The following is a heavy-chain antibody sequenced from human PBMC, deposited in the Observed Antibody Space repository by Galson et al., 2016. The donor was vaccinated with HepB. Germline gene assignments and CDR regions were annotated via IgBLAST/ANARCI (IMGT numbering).Heavy chain of an antibody. V-gene: IGHV3-30-3*01. CDR2: ISFDGSNK. J-gene: IGHJ4*02. Sequence: SLRLSCAASGFTLGSYAMHWVRQAPDKGLEWVAVISFDGSNKYYVDSVKGRFTISRDNSKNTLYLQMNSLGAEDTAVYYCARVKARSSWSYSDFIRNAADYWGQGTLVTVSS. CDR3: ARVKARSSWSYSDFIRNAADY. D-gene: IGHD6-13*01. CDR1: GFTLGSYA.